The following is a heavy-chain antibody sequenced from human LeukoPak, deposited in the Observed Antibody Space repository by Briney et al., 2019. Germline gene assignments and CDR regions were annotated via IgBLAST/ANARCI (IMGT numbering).Heavy chain of an antibody. CDR3: VRGFCSGGSCYSPFFYHYYMDV. Sequence: GGSLRLSCAVSGFSFSSYSMNWVRQAPGKGLEWVSSISGSSSYIYYADSVKGRFTISRDNAKNSLYLQMNSLRAEDTAVYYCVRGFCSGGSCYSPFFYHYYMDVWGKGTTVTVSS. V-gene: IGHV3-21*01. CDR1: GFSFSSYS. J-gene: IGHJ6*03. D-gene: IGHD2-15*01. CDR2: ISGSSSYI.